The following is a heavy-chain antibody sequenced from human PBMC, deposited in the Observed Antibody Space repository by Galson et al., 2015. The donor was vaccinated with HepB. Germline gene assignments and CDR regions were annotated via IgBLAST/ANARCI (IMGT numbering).Heavy chain of an antibody. CDR2: ISVYNGDT. CDR1: GYSFSSYG. Sequence: SVKVSCKASGYSFSSYGISWVRQAPGQGLEWMGWISVYNGDTNYAQKLQGRVFMTTDTSTTTAYMELRRLRSDDTAVYYCTRDLPLYPPTKMRDAFDIWGQGTMVTVSS. CDR3: TRDLPLYPPTKMRDAFDI. D-gene: IGHD2-8*01. J-gene: IGHJ3*02. V-gene: IGHV1-18*01.